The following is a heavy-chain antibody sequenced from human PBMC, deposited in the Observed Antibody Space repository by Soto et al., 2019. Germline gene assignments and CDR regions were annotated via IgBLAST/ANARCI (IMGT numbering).Heavy chain of an antibody. J-gene: IGHJ4*01. CDR3: ARLGSYGSGSHPFPTHRKLRQYYFDY. V-gene: IGHV4-39*01. CDR2: IYYSGST. Sequence: QLQLQESGPGLVKPSETLSLTCTVSGGSISSSSYYWGWIRQPPGKGLEWIGSIYYSGSTYYNPSLKSRVTISVDTSKNQFSLKLSSVTVADTAVYHCARLGSYGSGSHPFPTHRKLRQYYFDYCVHGTLVTVSS. CDR1: GGSISSSSYY. D-gene: IGHD3-10*01.